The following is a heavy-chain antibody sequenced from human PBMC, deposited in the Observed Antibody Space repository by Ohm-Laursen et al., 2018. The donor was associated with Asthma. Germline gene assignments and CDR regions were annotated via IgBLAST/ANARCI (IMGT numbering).Heavy chain of an antibody. V-gene: IGHV3-30*19. Sequence: SLRLSCAASGFTFSSYGMHWVRQAPGKGLEWVAVIWYDGSNKYYADSVKGRFTISRDNSKNTLYLQMNSLRAEDTAVYYCARDFSYSSGWDGYFQHWGQGTLVTVSS. CDR1: GFTFSSYG. CDR2: IWYDGSNK. J-gene: IGHJ1*01. CDR3: ARDFSYSSGWDGYFQH. D-gene: IGHD6-19*01.